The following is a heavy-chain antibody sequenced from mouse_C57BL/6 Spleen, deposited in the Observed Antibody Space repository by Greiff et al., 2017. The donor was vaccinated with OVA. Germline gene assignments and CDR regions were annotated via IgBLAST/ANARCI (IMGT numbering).Heavy chain of an antibody. CDR1: GYTFTDYY. V-gene: IGHV1-26*01. CDR3: ASYYSDYQRAMDY. J-gene: IGHJ4*01. Sequence: VQLQQSGPELVKPGASVKISCKASGYTFTDYYMNWVKQSHGKSLEWIGDINPNNGGTSYNQQFKGKATLTVDKSSSTAYMELRSLTSEDSAVYYCASYYSDYQRAMDYWGQGTSVTVSS. D-gene: IGHD2-13*01. CDR2: INPNNGGT.